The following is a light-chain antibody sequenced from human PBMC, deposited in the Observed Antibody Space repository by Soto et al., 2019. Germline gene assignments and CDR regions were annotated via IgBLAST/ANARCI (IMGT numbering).Light chain of an antibody. CDR2: AAS. V-gene: IGKV1-39*01. J-gene: IGKJ1*01. CDR3: QQGYSTHWT. Sequence: DIQMTQSPSSLSASVGDRVTITCRASQSISFYLHWYQQKPGKAPKLLIYAASNLQSGVPSRFSARGSGTDFTLTLNSLQPEDFATYYCQQGYSTHWTFGQGTKVEIK. CDR1: QSISFY.